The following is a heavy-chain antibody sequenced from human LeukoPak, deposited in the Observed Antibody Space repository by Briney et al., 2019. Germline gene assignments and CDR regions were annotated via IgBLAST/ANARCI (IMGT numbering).Heavy chain of an antibody. CDR1: GGSISSYY. D-gene: IGHD2-2*01. V-gene: IGHV4-4*09. Sequence: SETLSLTCTVSGGSISSYYWSWIRQPTGKGLEWIGYIYTSGSTNYNPSLKSRVTISVDTSKNQFSLKLSSVTAADTAVYYCARAIVVVPAATAEWHYYYYMDVWGKGTTVTVSS. CDR2: IYTSGST. J-gene: IGHJ6*03. CDR3: ARAIVVVPAATAEWHYYYYMDV.